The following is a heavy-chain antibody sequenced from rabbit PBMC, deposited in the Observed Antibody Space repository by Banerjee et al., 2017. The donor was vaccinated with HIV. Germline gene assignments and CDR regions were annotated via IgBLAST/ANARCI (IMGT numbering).Heavy chain of an antibody. V-gene: IGHV1S47*01. CDR2: INTSSGNT. J-gene: IGHJ4*01. D-gene: IGHD2-1*01. CDR3: ARNLGYAGYGDYKL. Sequence: QEQLEESGGDLVKPEGSLTLTCTASGFSFNNKYVMCWVRQAPGKGLEWIACINTSSGNTVYASWVNGRFTITRSTSLNTVTLQMTSLTAADTATYFCARNLGYAGYGDYKLWGQGTLVTVS. CDR1: GFSFNNKYV.